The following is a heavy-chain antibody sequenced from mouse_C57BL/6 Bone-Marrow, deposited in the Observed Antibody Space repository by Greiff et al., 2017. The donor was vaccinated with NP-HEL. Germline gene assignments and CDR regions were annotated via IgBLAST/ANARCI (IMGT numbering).Heavy chain of an antibody. V-gene: IGHV1-19*01. J-gene: IGHJ4*01. Sequence: EVQLQESGPVLVKPGASVKMSCKASGYTFTDYYMNWVKQSHGKSLEWIGVINPYNGGTSYNQKFKGKATLTVDKSSSTAYMELNSLTSEYSAVYYCAREDLYYGNFYAMDYWGQGTSVTVSS. CDR2: INPYNGGT. CDR3: AREDLYYGNFYAMDY. D-gene: IGHD2-1*01. CDR1: GYTFTDYY.